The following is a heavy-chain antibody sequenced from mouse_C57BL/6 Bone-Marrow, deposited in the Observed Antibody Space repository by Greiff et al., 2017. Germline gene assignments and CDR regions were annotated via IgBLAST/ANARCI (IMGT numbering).Heavy chain of an antibody. CDR1: GYTFTSYG. CDR2: SYPRSGNT. V-gene: IGHV1-81*01. Sequence: VQLQQSGAELARPGASVKLSCKASGYTFTSYGISWVKQRTGQGLEWIGESYPRSGNTYYNEKFKGKATLTADKSSSTAYMELRSLTSEDSAVYFCALYDEDYWGQGTTLTVSS. D-gene: IGHD2-12*01. CDR3: ALYDEDY. J-gene: IGHJ2*01.